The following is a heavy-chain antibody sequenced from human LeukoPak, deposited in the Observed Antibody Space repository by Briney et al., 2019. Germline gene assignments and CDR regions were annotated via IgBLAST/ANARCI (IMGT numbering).Heavy chain of an antibody. V-gene: IGHV3-30*04. CDR2: ISYDGSNK. Sequence: GRSLRLSCAASGFTFSSYAMHWVRQAPGKGLEWVAVISYDGSNKYYADSVKGRFTISRDNSKNTLYLQMNSLRAEDTAVYYCARRSSYGPFDYWGQATLVTVSS. CDR1: GFTFSSYA. D-gene: IGHD5-18*01. CDR3: ARRSSYGPFDY. J-gene: IGHJ4*02.